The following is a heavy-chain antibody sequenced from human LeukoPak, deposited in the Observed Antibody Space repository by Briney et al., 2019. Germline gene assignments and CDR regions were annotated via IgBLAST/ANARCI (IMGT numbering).Heavy chain of an antibody. D-gene: IGHD3-22*01. CDR2: INPNSGGT. CDR1: GYTFTGYY. Sequence: ASVKVSCKASGYTFTGYYMHWVRQAPGQGLEWMGRINPNSGGTNYAQKFQGRVTMTRDTSISAAYMELSRLRSDDTAVYYCARVDSSGYIHDYWGQGTLVTVSS. J-gene: IGHJ4*02. CDR3: ARVDSSGYIHDY. V-gene: IGHV1-2*06.